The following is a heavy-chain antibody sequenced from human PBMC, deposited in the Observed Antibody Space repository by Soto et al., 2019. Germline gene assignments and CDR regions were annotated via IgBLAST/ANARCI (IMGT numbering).Heavy chain of an antibody. CDR3: ARHVTTVTTVDY. Sequence: SETLSLTCAVSGGSIISGGYSWSWIRQPPGKGLEWIGYIYYSGSTYYNPSLKSRVTISVDRSKNQFSLKLTSVTAADTAVYYCARHVTTVTTVDYWGQGTLVTVSS. D-gene: IGHD4-17*01. V-gene: IGHV4-30-2*01. CDR1: GGSIISGGYS. J-gene: IGHJ4*02. CDR2: IYYSGST.